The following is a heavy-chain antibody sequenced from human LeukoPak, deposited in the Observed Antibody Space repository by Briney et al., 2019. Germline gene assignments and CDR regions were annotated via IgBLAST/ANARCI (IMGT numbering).Heavy chain of an antibody. D-gene: IGHD3-9*01. V-gene: IGHV3-9*01. Sequence: GGSLRLSCAASGFTFDDYAMHWVRQAPGKGLEWVSGISWNSGSIGYADSVKGRFTISRDNAKNSLYLQMNSLRAEDTALYYCAKVLRYFDWLSLFDYWGQGTLVTVSS. CDR3: AKVLRYFDWLSLFDY. J-gene: IGHJ4*02. CDR1: GFTFDDYA. CDR2: ISWNSGSI.